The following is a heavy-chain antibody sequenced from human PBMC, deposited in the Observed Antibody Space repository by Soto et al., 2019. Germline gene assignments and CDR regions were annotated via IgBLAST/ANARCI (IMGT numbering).Heavy chain of an antibody. CDR3: ARGDRGAFDL. J-gene: IGHJ3*01. V-gene: IGHV3-74*01. CDR2: IHSDGSST. Sequence: EVQLVESGGGLVQPGESLKLSCAASGFTFSYYWMHWVRQAPGKGPVWVSRIHSDGSSTTYADSVKGRFSISRDNASNTVYLQITSLRAEDTAVYYCARGDRGAFDLWGQGTVLTVSS. CDR1: GFTFSYYW. D-gene: IGHD1-26*01.